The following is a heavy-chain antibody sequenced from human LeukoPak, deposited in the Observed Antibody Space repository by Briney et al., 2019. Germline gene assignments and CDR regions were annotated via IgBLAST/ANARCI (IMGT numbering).Heavy chain of an antibody. CDR2: INPNSGGT. D-gene: IGHD4-17*01. Sequence: ASVKVSCKASGYTFTGYNMHWVRQAPGQGLEWMGWINPNSGGTNYAQKFQGRVTMTRDTSITTAYMELSRLRSDDTAVYYCARDQGMTTVDYWGQGTLVTVSS. CDR1: GYTFTGYN. V-gene: IGHV1-2*02. J-gene: IGHJ4*02. CDR3: ARDQGMTTVDY.